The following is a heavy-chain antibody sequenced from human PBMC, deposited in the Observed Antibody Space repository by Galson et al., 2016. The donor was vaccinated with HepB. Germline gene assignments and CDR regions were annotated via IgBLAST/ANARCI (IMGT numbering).Heavy chain of an antibody. V-gene: IGHV3-9*01. CDR2: ISWSSDNI. J-gene: IGHJ4*02. CDR3: ARDSSRSVAGSDFEF. Sequence: SLRLSCAASGFTFDDYAMHWARQAPGRGLEWVSGISWSSDNIRYADSVKGRFTISRDNAKNSLYMQMNSLRAEDTAFYYCARDSSRSVAGSDFEFWGQGTLVTVSS. D-gene: IGHD6-19*01. CDR1: GFTFDDYA.